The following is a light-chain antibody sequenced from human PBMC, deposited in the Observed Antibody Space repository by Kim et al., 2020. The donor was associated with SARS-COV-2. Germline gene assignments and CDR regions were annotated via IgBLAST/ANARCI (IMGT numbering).Light chain of an antibody. J-gene: IGKJ2*01. Sequence: SPGETATLSCRASQSVSSNLAWYQQKPGQAPRLLIYAASTRATGVPPRFSGSGSGTEFTLTISSLQSEDFAVYYCQQYNNWPPKYTFGQGTKLEI. CDR1: QSVSSN. CDR3: QQYNNWPPKYT. V-gene: IGKV3-15*01. CDR2: AAS.